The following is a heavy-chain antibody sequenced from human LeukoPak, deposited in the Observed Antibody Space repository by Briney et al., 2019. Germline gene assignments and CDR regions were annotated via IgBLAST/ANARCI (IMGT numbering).Heavy chain of an antibody. CDR2: IYYSGST. CDR1: GGSISSSSYY. Sequence: PSETLSLTCTVSGGSISSSSYYWGWIRQPPGKGLEWIGSIYYSGSTYYNPSLKSRVTISVDTSTNQFSLKLSSVTAADTAVYYCARIGTDSSGLEYFQHWGQGTLVTVSS. CDR3: ARIGTDSSGLEYFQH. V-gene: IGHV4-39*01. J-gene: IGHJ1*01. D-gene: IGHD6-19*01.